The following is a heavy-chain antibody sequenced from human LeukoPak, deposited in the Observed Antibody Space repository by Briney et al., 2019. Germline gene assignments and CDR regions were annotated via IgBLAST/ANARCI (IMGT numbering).Heavy chain of an antibody. D-gene: IGHD6-19*01. V-gene: IGHV5-51*01. CDR1: GYIFTSSY. CDR2: IYPGDSET. CDR3: ARRVGLVRDFDH. Sequence: GESLKISCEGSGYIFTSSYIGWVRQMPGKGLEWMGIIYPGDSETRYSPSFQGQVTISADKSINTAYLQWSSLRASDTAIYYCARRVGLVRDFDHWGQGTLVTASS. J-gene: IGHJ4*02.